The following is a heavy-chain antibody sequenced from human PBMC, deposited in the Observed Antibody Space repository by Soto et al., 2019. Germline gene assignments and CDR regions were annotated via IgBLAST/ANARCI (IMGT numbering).Heavy chain of an antibody. CDR2: INGGGTST. V-gene: IGHV3-74*01. J-gene: IGHJ4*02. Sequence: EVQLVESGGGLVQPGGSLRLSCAASGFTFSSYGMHWVRQAPGKGLVWVSRINGGGTSTSYADSVKGRFTISRDNSKNTLYLQMNSLRAEDTAVYYCVSTILVVAAATRGDYWGQGTLVTVSS. CDR1: GFTFSSYG. CDR3: VSTILVVAAATRGDY. D-gene: IGHD2-15*01.